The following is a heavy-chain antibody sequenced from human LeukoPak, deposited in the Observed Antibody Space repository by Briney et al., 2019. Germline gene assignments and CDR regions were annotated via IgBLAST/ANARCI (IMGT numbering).Heavy chain of an antibody. Sequence: SVKVSCKASGGTFSDYAISWVRQAPGQGLEWMGGIIPIFGTANYAQKFQGRVTITTDESTSTAYMELSSLRSEDTAVYYCARGAAALSDAFDIWGQGTMVTVSS. J-gene: IGHJ3*02. D-gene: IGHD6-13*01. CDR1: GGTFSDYA. V-gene: IGHV1-69*05. CDR2: IIPIFGTA. CDR3: ARGAAALSDAFDI.